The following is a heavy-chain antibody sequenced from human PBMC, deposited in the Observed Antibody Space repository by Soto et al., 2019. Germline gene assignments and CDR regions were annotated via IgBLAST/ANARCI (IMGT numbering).Heavy chain of an antibody. CDR3: ARRSWYYDFSGGGLNHYYYMDV. CDR1: GCCFTSYW. D-gene: IGHD3-3*01. V-gene: IGHV5-51*01. CDR2: IHPGDSDT. Sequence: PGESLKISCKGSGCCFTSYWIVWVRQMPGKGLVWMGFIHPGDSDTRYSPSFQGQVTIPADKSISTAYLQWSSLKASDTAMYYCARRSWYYDFSGGGLNHYYYMDVWGKGTTVTVSS. J-gene: IGHJ6*03.